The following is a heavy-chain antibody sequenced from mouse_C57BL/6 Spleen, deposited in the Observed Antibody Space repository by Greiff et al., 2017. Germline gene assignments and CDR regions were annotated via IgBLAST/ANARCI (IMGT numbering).Heavy chain of an antibody. J-gene: IGHJ4*01. Sequence: VQLQQPGAELVRPGSSVKLSCKASGYTFTSYWMDWVKQRPGQGLEWIGNIYPSDSETHYNQKFKNKAPLTVDKSSSPAYMQLSSLTSEDSAVYYCARREGITTVVATKAMDYWGQGTSVTVSS. CDR2: IYPSDSET. CDR1: GYTFTSYW. CDR3: ARREGITTVVATKAMDY. V-gene: IGHV1-61*01. D-gene: IGHD1-1*01.